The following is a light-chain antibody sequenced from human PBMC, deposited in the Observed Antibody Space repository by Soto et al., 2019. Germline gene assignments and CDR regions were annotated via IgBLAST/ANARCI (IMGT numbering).Light chain of an antibody. CDR3: QQRSNWPLT. J-gene: IGKJ4*01. CDR2: DAS. V-gene: IGKV3D-20*02. Sequence: DIVLTQPPGTLSLSPEHRATLSSRPSQSISSSLLAWYQQKHAQDPRLLIYDASNRATGIPARFSGSGSGTDFTLTISRLEHEDVAVYCCQQRSNWPLTFGGGTKVDIK. CDR1: QSISSSL.